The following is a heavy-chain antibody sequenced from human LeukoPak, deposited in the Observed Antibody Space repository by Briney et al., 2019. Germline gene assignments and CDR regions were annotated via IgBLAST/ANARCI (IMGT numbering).Heavy chain of an antibody. J-gene: IGHJ3*02. D-gene: IGHD6-13*01. CDR2: VSYDGSNK. Sequence: GGSLRLSCAVSGFTISNYVMSWVRQAPGKGLEWVAVVSYDGSNKYYADSVKGRFTISRDNSKNTLSLQMNSLRAEDTAVYYCAKDDAYSSSWYALDIWGQGTMVTVSS. CDR1: GFTISNYV. CDR3: AKDDAYSSSWYALDI. V-gene: IGHV3-30*18.